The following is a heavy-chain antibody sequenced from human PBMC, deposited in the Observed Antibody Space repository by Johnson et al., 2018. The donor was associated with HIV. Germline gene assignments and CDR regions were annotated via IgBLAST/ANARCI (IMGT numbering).Heavy chain of an antibody. D-gene: IGHD6-13*01. CDR1: GFTFSGSA. J-gene: IGHJ3*02. Sequence: EVQLVESGGGLVQPGGSLKLSCGASGFTFSGSALHWVRQPSGKGLEWVGHIRGEANNYATGYAASTKGRFTISRDNSKNTVYLHMNNLRAEDTAVYYCARGVYSSSWYGAFDIWGQGTMVTVSS. V-gene: IGHV3-73*01. CDR2: IRGEANNYAT. CDR3: ARGVYSSSWYGAFDI.